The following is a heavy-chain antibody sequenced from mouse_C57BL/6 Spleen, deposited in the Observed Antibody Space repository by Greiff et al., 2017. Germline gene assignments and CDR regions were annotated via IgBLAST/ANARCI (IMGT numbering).Heavy chain of an antibody. V-gene: IGHV5-9-1*02. CDR1: GFTFSSYA. CDR3: TREGLRGAMDY. CDR2: ISSGGDYI. Sequence: EVNVVESGEGLVKPGGSLKLSCAASGFTFSSYAMSWVRQTPEKRLEWVAYISSGGDYIYYADTVKGRFTISRDNARNTLYLQMSSLKSEDTAMYYCTREGLRGAMDYWGQGTSVTVSS. D-gene: IGHD2-2*01. J-gene: IGHJ4*01.